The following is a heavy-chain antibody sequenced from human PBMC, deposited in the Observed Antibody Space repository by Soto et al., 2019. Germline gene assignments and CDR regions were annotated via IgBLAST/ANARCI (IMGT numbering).Heavy chain of an antibody. V-gene: IGHV1-18*01. Sequence: ASVKVSCKASGYTFTSYGISWVRQAPGQGLEWMGWISGYNGKTNYAQKVQDRVTMTTDTSTSTAYMELRSLRSDDTAVYYCARSMPAFDIWGQGTMVTVSS. CDR1: GYTFTSYG. J-gene: IGHJ3*02. CDR3: ARSMPAFDI. D-gene: IGHD2-2*01. CDR2: ISGYNGKT.